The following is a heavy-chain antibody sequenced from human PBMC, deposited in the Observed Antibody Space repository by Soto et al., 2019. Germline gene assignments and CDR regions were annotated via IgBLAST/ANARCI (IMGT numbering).Heavy chain of an antibody. CDR2: IYYSGST. CDR3: ARSTYYYDSSGYYSMAFDI. D-gene: IGHD3-22*01. J-gene: IGHJ3*02. Sequence: QVQLQESGPGLVKPSQTLSLTCTVSGGSISSGDYYWSWIRQPPGKGLEWIGYIYYSGSTYYNPSLNSRVTISVDTSKNQFSLKLSSVTAADTAVYYCARSTYYYDSSGYYSMAFDIWGQGTMVTVSS. V-gene: IGHV4-30-4*01. CDR1: GGSISSGDYY.